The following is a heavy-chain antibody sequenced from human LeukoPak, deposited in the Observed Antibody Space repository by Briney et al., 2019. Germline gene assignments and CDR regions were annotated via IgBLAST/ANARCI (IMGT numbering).Heavy chain of an antibody. CDR2: IYYSGST. J-gene: IGHJ4*02. V-gene: IGHV4-34*01. Sequence: SETLSLTCAVYGASFSDYYWTWIRQPPGKGLEWIGSIYYSGSTYYNPSLKSRVTISVDTSKNQFSLKLSSVTAADTAVYYCARRITMVRGVKGYYFDYWGQGTLVTVSS. CDR3: ARRITMVRGVKGYYFDY. CDR1: GASFSDYY. D-gene: IGHD3-10*01.